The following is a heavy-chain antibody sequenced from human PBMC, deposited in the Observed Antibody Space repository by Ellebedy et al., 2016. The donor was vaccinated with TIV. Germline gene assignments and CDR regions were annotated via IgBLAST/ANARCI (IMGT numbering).Heavy chain of an antibody. Sequence: MPGGSLRLSCTVSGGSIINSGYYWGWIRQTPGKGLEWLGSIHYTGSTYYNPSLKSRITISADTYKNQFSLKVSSVTAADTAVYFCARRRGGWSSVCDFWGQGALVTVSS. D-gene: IGHD2-15*01. CDR3: ARRRGGWSSVCDF. CDR1: GGSIINSGYY. V-gene: IGHV4-39*01. J-gene: IGHJ4*02. CDR2: IHYTGST.